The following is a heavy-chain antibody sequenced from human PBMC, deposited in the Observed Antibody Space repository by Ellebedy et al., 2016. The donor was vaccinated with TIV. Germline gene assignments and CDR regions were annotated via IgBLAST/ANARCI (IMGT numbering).Heavy chain of an antibody. CDR2: INHSGST. CDR3: ARGLYGDYGY. J-gene: IGHJ4*02. CDR1: GWSFSGYY. Sequence: ESLKISCAVYGWSFSGYYWSWIRQPPGKGLEWIGEINHSGSTNYNPSLKSRVTVSVDTSKNQFSLKLSSVTAADTAVYYCARGLYGDYGYWGQGTLVTVSS. D-gene: IGHD4-17*01. V-gene: IGHV4-34*01.